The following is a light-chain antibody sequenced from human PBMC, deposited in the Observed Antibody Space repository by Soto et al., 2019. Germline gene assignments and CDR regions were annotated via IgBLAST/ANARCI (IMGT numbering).Light chain of an antibody. CDR1: QSVSSN. V-gene: IGKV3-15*01. CDR3: QQYNKWPPYT. Sequence: EIVMTQSPATLSVSPGERATLSCRASQSVSSNLAWYQQKPGQAPRLLIYGASTRATGIPARFSGSGCGTEFTLTISSLQSEDFAVYYCQQYNKWPPYTFGQGTKLEIK. J-gene: IGKJ2*01. CDR2: GAS.